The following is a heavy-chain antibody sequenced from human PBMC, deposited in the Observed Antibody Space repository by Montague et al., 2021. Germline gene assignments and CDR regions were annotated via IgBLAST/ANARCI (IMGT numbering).Heavy chain of an antibody. D-gene: IGHD3/OR15-3a*01. Sequence: SLRLSCAASGFTVRSNYMSWVRQAPGKGLEWVSVLYSGGPTYYADSVKGRFTISRDNSKNTVNLQMNSLRAEDTAVYYCARVRDWLSFGSYHYSMDVWGQGTTVTVSS. CDR1: GFTVRSNY. CDR3: ARVRDWLSFGSYHYSMDV. J-gene: IGHJ6*02. CDR2: LYSGGPT. V-gene: IGHV3-53*01.